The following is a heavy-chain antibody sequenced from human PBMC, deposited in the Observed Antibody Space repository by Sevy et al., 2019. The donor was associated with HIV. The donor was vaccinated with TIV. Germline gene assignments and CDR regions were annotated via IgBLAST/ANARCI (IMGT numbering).Heavy chain of an antibody. CDR2: IIASAGKT. CDR3: ARLFSCGGACYYFDS. V-gene: IGHV1-69*13. J-gene: IGHJ4*02. Sequence: ASVNVSCRASGGNFRNFIISWVRQAPGQGLEWMGGIIASAGKTNYAQKLQGRVSIIGDEFASTAYMELTSLRSEDTAIYYCARLFSCGGACYYFDSWGQGTLVTVSS. D-gene: IGHD2-21*02. CDR1: GGNFRNFI.